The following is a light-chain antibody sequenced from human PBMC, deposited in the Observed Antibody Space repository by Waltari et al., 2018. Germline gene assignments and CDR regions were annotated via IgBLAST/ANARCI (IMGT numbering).Light chain of an antibody. CDR3: SSYSRSAFL. V-gene: IGLV2-14*03. Sequence: QSALTQPASVSGSPGPSITISCTGTSSDVGSYNYVSWYHQSPGRAPKLMIYDVSSRPSGVSNRFSGSKSGNTASLTISGLQPEDEATYYCSSYSRSAFLFGGGTKLTVL. CDR1: SSDVGSYNY. J-gene: IGLJ2*01. CDR2: DVS.